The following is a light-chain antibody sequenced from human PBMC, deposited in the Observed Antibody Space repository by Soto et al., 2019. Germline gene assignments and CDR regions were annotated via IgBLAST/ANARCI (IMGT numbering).Light chain of an antibody. CDR3: QQYNSYSWT. CDR1: QSISSW. CDR2: DAS. J-gene: IGKJ1*01. V-gene: IGKV1-5*01. Sequence: DIQMTPSPSTLSASVGDRVTITCRASQSISSWLAWYQQKQGKAPKLLIYDASSLESGVPSSFSGSGSGTEFTLTISSLQPDDFATYYCQQYNSYSWTFGQGTKVDIK.